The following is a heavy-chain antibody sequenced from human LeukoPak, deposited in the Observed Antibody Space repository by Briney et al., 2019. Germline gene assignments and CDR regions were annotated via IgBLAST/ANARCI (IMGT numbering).Heavy chain of an antibody. Sequence: PSETLFLTCTVSGYSISSGYYWGWIRHPPGKGLEWIGSIYHSGSTYYNPSLKSRVTISVDTSKNQFSLKLSSVTAADTAVYYCARGMYYYDSSDHPYYFDYWGQGTLVTVSS. J-gene: IGHJ4*02. CDR1: GYSISSGYY. CDR2: IYHSGST. D-gene: IGHD3-22*01. CDR3: ARGMYYYDSSDHPYYFDY. V-gene: IGHV4-38-2*02.